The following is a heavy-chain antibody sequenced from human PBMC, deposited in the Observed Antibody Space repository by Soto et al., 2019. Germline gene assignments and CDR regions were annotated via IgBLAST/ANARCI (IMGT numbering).Heavy chain of an antibody. V-gene: IGHV1-18*01. CDR1: GYTFTSYG. CDR3: AREGGVSWDIVVVPAAMGV. Sequence: ASVKVSCKASGYTFTSYGISWVRQAPGQGLEWMGWISAYNGNTNYAQKLQGRVTMTTDTSTSTAYMELRSLRSDDTAVYYCAREGGVSWDIVVVPAAMGVWGQGTLVTVSS. CDR2: ISAYNGNT. J-gene: IGHJ4*02. D-gene: IGHD2-2*01.